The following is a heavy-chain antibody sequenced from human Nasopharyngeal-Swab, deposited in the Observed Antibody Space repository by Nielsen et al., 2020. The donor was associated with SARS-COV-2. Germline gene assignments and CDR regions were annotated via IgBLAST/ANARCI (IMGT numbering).Heavy chain of an antibody. V-gene: IGHV3-23*01. CDR3: AKDFYYDSSGPPSVQH. CDR1: GFTFTSYA. D-gene: IGHD3-22*01. J-gene: IGHJ1*01. CDR2: ISGSGGST. Sequence: GESLKISCAASGFTFTSYAMNWVRQAPGKGLEWVSAISGSGGSTYYADSVKGRFTISRDNAKNSLYLQMNSLRAEDTALYYCAKDFYYDSSGPPSVQHWGQGTLVTVSS.